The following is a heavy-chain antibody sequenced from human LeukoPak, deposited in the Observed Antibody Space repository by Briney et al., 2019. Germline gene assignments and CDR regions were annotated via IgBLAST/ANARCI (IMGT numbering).Heavy chain of an antibody. CDR1: GGSISSSDYY. J-gene: IGHJ4*02. Sequence: SETLSLTCTVSGGSISSSDYYWGWIRQPPGKGLEWIGSIYYSGITYYNPSLKSRVTISVDTSNNQFSLKLSSVTAADTAMYFCARLLIYCSSTNCHFDFWGQGTLVTVAS. CDR3: ARLLIYCSSTNCHFDF. CDR2: IYYSGIT. V-gene: IGHV4-39*01. D-gene: IGHD2-2*01.